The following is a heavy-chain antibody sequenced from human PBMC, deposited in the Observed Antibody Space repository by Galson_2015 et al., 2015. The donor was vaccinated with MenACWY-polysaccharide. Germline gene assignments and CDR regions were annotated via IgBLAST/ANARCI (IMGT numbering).Heavy chain of an antibody. CDR3: AKGRRSLSSSGDY. CDR1: GFTFDDYA. J-gene: IGHJ4*02. Sequence: SLRLSCAASGFTFDDYAMHWVRQAPGKGLEWVSGISWNSGSIGYADSVKGRFTISRDNAKNSLYLQMNSLRAEDTALYYCAKGRRSLSSSGDYWGQGTLVTVSS. V-gene: IGHV3-9*01. D-gene: IGHD6-6*01. CDR2: ISWNSGSI.